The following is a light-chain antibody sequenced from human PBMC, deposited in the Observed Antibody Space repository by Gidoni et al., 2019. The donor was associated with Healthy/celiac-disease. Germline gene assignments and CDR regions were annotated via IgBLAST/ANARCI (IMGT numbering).Light chain of an antibody. V-gene: IGKV1-8*01. CDR3: QQYYSYPLT. J-gene: IGKJ4*01. CDR1: QGISSY. Sequence: AIRMTPSPSSFSASTGDRVPITCRASQGISSYLAWYQQKPGKAPKLLIYAASTLQSGVPSRFSGSGSGTDFTLTISSLQSEDFATYYCQQYYSYPLTFGGGTKVEIK. CDR2: AAS.